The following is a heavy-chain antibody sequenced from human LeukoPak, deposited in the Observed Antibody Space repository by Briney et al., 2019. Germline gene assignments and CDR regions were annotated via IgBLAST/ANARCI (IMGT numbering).Heavy chain of an antibody. CDR1: GYTFTGYY. D-gene: IGHD1-26*01. Sequence: EASVKVSCKASGYTFTGYYMHWVRQALGQGLEWMGWINPNSGGTNYAQKFQGRVTMTRDTSISTAYMELSRLRSDDTAVYYCARDEVGSGYFDYWGQGTLVTVSS. CDR2: INPNSGGT. V-gene: IGHV1-2*02. J-gene: IGHJ4*02. CDR3: ARDEVGSGYFDY.